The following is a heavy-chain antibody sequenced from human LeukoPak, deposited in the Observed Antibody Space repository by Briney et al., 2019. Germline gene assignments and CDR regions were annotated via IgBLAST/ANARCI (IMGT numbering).Heavy chain of an antibody. CDR1: GGSISSGDYY. V-gene: IGHV4-30-4*01. J-gene: IGHJ6*02. CDR2: IYYSGST. Sequence: PSETLSLTCTVSGGSISSGDYYWSWIRQPPGKGLEWIGYIYYSGSTYYNPSLKSRVTISVDTSKNQFSLKLSSVTAADTAVYYCARGAYYYDRSGYYYGEMRYYGMDVWGQGTTVTVSS. D-gene: IGHD3-22*01. CDR3: ARGAYYYDRSGYYYGEMRYYGMDV.